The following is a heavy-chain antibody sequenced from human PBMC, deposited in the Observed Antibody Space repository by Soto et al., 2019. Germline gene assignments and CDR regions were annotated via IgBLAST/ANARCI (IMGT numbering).Heavy chain of an antibody. Sequence: GGSLRLSCAASGFTFSSYGMHWVRQAPGKGLEWVAVIWYDGSNKYYADSVKGRFTISRDNSKNTLYLQMNSLRAEDTAVYYCAREGIVSGTPYYYGMDVWGQGTTVTVSS. CDR1: GFTFSSYG. V-gene: IGHV3-33*01. J-gene: IGHJ6*02. CDR3: AREGIVSGTPYYYGMDV. D-gene: IGHD3-10*01. CDR2: IWYDGSNK.